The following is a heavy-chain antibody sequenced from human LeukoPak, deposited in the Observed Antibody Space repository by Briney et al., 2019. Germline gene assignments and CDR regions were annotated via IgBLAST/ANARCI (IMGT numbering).Heavy chain of an antibody. J-gene: IGHJ4*02. D-gene: IGHD5-18*01. CDR3: ARHGGSSYGSYYFDF. CDR1: GGSISSSSYY. CDR2: IYYSGST. V-gene: IGHV4-39*01. Sequence: SETLSLTCTVSGGSISSSSYYWGWIRQPPGKGLEWIGTIYYSGSTYYNPSLKSRVTISVDTSKNQFSLKLSSVTAADTAVYYCARHGGSSYGSYYFDFWGQGTLVAVSS.